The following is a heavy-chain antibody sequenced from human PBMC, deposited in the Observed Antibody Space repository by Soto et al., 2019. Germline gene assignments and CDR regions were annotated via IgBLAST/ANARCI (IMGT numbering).Heavy chain of an antibody. J-gene: IGHJ6*02. CDR3: AKLNGRPYYYYGMDV. CDR2: INHSGST. CDR1: GGSFSGYY. V-gene: IGHV4-34*01. Sequence: SETLSLTCAVYGGSFSGYYWSWIRQPPGKGLEWIGEINHSGSTNYNPSLKSRVTISVDTSKNQFSLKLSSVTAADTAVYYCAKLNGRPYYYYGMDVWGQGTTVTVSS. D-gene: IGHD1-20*01.